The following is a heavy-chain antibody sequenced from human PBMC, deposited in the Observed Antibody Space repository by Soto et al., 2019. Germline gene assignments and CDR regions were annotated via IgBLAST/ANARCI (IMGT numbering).Heavy chain of an antibody. D-gene: IGHD4-17*01. CDR1: GFTFSSYS. J-gene: IGHJ4*02. CDR2: ISSSSSTI. V-gene: IGHV3-48*02. CDR3: ARDRSSTVTYADYFDY. Sequence: EVQLVESGGGLVQPGGSLRLSCAASGFTFSSYSMNWVRQAPGKGLEWVSYISSSSSTIYYADSVKGRFTSARDNAKNSLYLQMNSLRDEDTAVYYCARDRSSTVTYADYFDYWGQGTLVTVSS.